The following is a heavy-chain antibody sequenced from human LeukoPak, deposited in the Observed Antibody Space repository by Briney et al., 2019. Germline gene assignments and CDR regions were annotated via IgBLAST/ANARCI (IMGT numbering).Heavy chain of an antibody. CDR1: GFTFSSYS. D-gene: IGHD4-17*01. CDR3: ARGLLTSYGDYFDY. Sequence: GGSLRLSGAASGFTFSSYSMSWVRQAPGKGLEWVSVIYSGGSTYYADSVKGRFTISRDNSKNTLYLQMNSLRAEDTAVYYCARGLLTSYGDYFDYWGQGTLVTVSS. J-gene: IGHJ4*02. CDR2: IYSGGST. V-gene: IGHV3-53*01.